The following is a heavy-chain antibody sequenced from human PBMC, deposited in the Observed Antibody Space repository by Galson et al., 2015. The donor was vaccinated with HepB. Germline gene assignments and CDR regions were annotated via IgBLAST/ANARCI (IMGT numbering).Heavy chain of an antibody. CDR1: GYTFTMYS. D-gene: IGHD3-10*01. V-gene: IGHV1-3*01. CDR3: ARSGRFGISSADHGLF. CDR2: IHPANGQT. Sequence: SVKVSCKVSGYTFTMYSLHWVRQAPGQRPEWLGRIHPANGQTIYSRRLQGRVTITRDTSANSIYLDLRSLRSEDTGVYYCARSGRFGISSADHGLFWGQGTLITVSS. J-gene: IGHJ4*02.